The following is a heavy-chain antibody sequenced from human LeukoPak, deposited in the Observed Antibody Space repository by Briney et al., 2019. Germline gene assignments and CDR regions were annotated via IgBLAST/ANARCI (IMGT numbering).Heavy chain of an antibody. CDR3: ARGASRSFDY. CDR1: GYTFTSYD. Sequence: GASVKVSCKASGYTFTSYDINWVRQAPGQGLEWMGWMNSNSGNTGYAQKFQGRLTITRITSISTAYMELRSLRSEDTAVYYCARGASRSFDYWGQGTLVTVSS. J-gene: IGHJ4*02. D-gene: IGHD2-15*01. CDR2: MNSNSGNT. V-gene: IGHV1-8*03.